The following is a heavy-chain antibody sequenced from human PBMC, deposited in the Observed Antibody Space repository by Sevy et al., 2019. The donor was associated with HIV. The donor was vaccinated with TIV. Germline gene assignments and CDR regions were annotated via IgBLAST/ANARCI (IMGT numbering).Heavy chain of an antibody. CDR3: AKFFPHDAFDI. CDR1: RFTFSSYA. D-gene: IGHD3-3*01. J-gene: IGHJ3*02. V-gene: IGHV3-23*01. CDR2: INAGGST. Sequence: GGSLRLSCAASRFTFSSYAMSWVRLAPGKGLEWVSAINAGGSTFYAYFVKARFTISRDNSKNTLYLQMNSLRVEDTVVYYCAKFFPHDAFDIWGQGTMVTVSS.